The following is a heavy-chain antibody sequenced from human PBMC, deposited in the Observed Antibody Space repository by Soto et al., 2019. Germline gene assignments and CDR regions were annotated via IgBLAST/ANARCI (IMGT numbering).Heavy chain of an antibody. V-gene: IGHV3-30-3*01. Sequence: VQLVESGGGVVQPGRSLRLSCAASGFTFSSYAMHWVRQAPGKGLEWVAVISYDGSNKYYADSVKGRFTISRDNSKNTLYLQMNSLRAEDTAVYYCARDSPILRFDTRNDAFDIWGQGTMVTVSS. CDR1: GFTFSSYA. J-gene: IGHJ3*02. CDR2: ISYDGSNK. CDR3: ARDSPILRFDTRNDAFDI. D-gene: IGHD3-16*01.